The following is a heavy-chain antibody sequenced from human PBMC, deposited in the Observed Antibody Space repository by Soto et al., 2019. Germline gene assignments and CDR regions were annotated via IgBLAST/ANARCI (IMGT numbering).Heavy chain of an antibody. D-gene: IGHD6-13*01. CDR1: GFTVSSNY. J-gene: IGHJ6*02. V-gene: IGHV3-53*01. CDR3: ARGGSSYTVDYYSGMDV. Sequence: GGSLRLSCAASGFTVSSNYMSWVRQAPGKGLEWVSVIYSGGSTYYADSVKGRFTISRDNSKNTLYLQMNSLRAEDTAVYYCARGGSSYTVDYYSGMDVWGQGTTVTVS. CDR2: IYSGGST.